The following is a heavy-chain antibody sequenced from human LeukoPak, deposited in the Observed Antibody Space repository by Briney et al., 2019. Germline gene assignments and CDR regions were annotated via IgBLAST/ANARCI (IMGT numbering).Heavy chain of an antibody. CDR2: ISASGGSV. J-gene: IGHJ3*02. Sequence: GGSLRLSCAGAGFTFTKYAMSCVRQAPGKGTEWVSGISASGGSVYYADSVKGRFTISRDDSKNTLYLQMNGLIFQDTAVYYCAKDPNGGYVGGFDMRGPGTMVTVSS. V-gene: IGHV3-23*01. CDR1: GFTFTKYA. CDR3: AKDPNGGYVGGFDM. D-gene: IGHD4-17*01.